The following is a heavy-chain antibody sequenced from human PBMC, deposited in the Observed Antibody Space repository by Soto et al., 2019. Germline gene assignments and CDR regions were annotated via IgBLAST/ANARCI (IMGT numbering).Heavy chain of an antibody. CDR2: INPSGGST. V-gene: IGHV1-46*01. CDR1: GYTFTDFY. CDR3: ARGDIVAIFGMDV. Sequence: ASVKVSCKSSGYTFTDFYIHWVRQAPGQGLEWMGIINPSGGSTTYAQKFQGRVTMTRDTSTSTVYMELSSLRSEDTAVYYCARGDIVAIFGMDVWGQGTTVTVSS. D-gene: IGHD5-12*01. J-gene: IGHJ6*02.